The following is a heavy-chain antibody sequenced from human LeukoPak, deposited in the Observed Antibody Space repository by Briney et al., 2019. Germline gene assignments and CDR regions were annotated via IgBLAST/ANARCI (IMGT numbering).Heavy chain of an antibody. J-gene: IGHJ6*03. V-gene: IGHV1-69-2*01. CDR2: VDPEDGET. CDR1: GYTFTDYY. CDR3: ATDSAYSSSSPSGYYYMDV. Sequence: GSSVKVSCKASGYTFTDYYMHWVQQAPGKGLEWMGRVDPEDGETIYAEKFQGRVTITADTSTDTAYMELSSLRSEDTAVYYCATDSAYSSSSPSGYYYMDVWGKGTTVTVSS. D-gene: IGHD6-6*01.